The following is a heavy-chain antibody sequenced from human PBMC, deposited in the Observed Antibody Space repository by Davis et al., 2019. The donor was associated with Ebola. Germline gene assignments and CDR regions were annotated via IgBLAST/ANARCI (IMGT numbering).Heavy chain of an antibody. CDR3: ARDGVGSPRSSSSYFDY. CDR2: ISSSSSYT. V-gene: IGHV3-11*06. J-gene: IGHJ4*02. Sequence: GGSLRLSCAASGFTVSSNYMSWVRQAPGKGLEWVSYISSSSSYTNYADSVKGRFTISRDNAKNSLYLQMNSLRDEDTAVYYCARDGVGSPRSSSSYFDYWGQGTLVTVSS. D-gene: IGHD6-6*01. CDR1: GFTVSSNY.